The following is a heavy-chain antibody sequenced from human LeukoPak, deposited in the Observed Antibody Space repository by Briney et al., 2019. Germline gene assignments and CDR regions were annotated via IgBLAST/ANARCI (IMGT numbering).Heavy chain of an antibody. CDR2: IIPILGIA. CDR1: GGTFSSYA. D-gene: IGHD3-22*01. Sequence: SVKVSCKASGGTFSSYAISWVRQAPGQGPEWMGRIIPILGIANYAQKFQGRVTITADKSTSTAYMELSSLRSEDTAVYYCARDSLGAYYYDSSAPDYWGQGTLVTVSS. J-gene: IGHJ4*02. V-gene: IGHV1-69*04. CDR3: ARDSLGAYYYDSSAPDY.